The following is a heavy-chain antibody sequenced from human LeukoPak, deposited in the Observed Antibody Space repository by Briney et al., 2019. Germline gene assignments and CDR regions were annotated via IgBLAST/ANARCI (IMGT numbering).Heavy chain of an antibody. J-gene: IGHJ4*02. D-gene: IGHD3-10*01. V-gene: IGHV4-34*01. CDR3: ARLPMVRGVISVFDY. CDR2: MNHSGSA. Sequence: SETLSLTCAVYGGCFCGYYWTWIRQPPGKGLEWIGEMNHSGSANYNPSLKSRVTISVDTSKNQFSLKLSSVTAADTAVYYCARLPMVRGVISVFDYWGQGTLVTVSS. CDR1: GGCFCGYY.